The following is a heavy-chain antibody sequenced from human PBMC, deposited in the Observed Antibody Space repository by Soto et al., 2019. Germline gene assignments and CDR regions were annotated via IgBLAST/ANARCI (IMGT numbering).Heavy chain of an antibody. CDR2: IYYSGST. D-gene: IGHD6-6*01. J-gene: IGHJ6*02. V-gene: IGHV4-30-4*01. Sequence: QVQLQESGPGLVKPSQTLSLTCTVSGGSISSGDYYWSWIRQPPGKGLEWIGYIYYSGSTYYNPSLKSRVTISVDTSKNQISLKLSSVTAADTAVYYCAREGGPGIAARPRYYYGMDVWGQGTTVTVSS. CDR1: GGSISSGDYY. CDR3: AREGGPGIAARPRYYYGMDV.